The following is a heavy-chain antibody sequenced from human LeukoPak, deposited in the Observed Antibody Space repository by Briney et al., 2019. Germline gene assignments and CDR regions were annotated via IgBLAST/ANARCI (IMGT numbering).Heavy chain of an antibody. CDR2: IKQDGSEK. CDR3: ARARFKGRFDY. J-gene: IGHJ4*02. Sequence: GGSLRLSCAASGFTFSSYWMSWVRQAPRKGLEWVANIKQDGSEKYYVDSVKGRFTISRDNAKNSLYLQMNSLRAEDTAVYYCARARFKGRFDYWGQGTLVTVSS. V-gene: IGHV3-7*01. CDR1: GFTFSSYW.